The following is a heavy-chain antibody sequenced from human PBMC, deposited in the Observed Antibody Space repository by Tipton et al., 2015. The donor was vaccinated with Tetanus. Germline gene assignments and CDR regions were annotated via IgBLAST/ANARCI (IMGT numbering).Heavy chain of an antibody. CDR3: ARANYDFPKKGPFDS. V-gene: IGHV4-61*08. CDR2: ISYSGST. D-gene: IGHD3-3*01. Sequence: LRLSCTVSGGSIRSGDYQWNWIRQPPGKGLEWLAYISYSGSTNSNYSLKSRITISQDTSKNQFSLKLTSVTAADTAVYYCARANYDFPKKGPFDSWGQGTLVIVSS. CDR1: GGSIRSGDYQ. J-gene: IGHJ4*02.